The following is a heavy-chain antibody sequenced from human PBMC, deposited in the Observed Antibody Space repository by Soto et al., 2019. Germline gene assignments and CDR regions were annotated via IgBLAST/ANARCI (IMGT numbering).Heavy chain of an antibody. CDR3: ARYIPGVRYYGMDV. J-gene: IGHJ6*02. V-gene: IGHV3-23*01. CDR2: IGESGTPT. D-gene: IGHD2-2*01. Sequence: EVESLESGGGLVQPGGSLRLSCAASGFTFSSYAMKWLRQAPGKGLEWVSLIGESGTPTYYADSVKGRFTISRDNSGNTLFLEMYSLRAEDTAVYYCARYIPGVRYYGMDVWGQGTTVTVSS. CDR1: GFTFSSYA.